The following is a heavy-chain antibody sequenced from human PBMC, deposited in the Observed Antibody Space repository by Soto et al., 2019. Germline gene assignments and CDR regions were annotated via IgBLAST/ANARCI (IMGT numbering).Heavy chain of an antibody. D-gene: IGHD5-12*01. J-gene: IGHJ4*02. Sequence: QVQLVQSGAEVKKPGSSVKVSCKASGGTFSSYAISWVRQAPGQGLEWMGGIIPIFGTANYAQKFQGRVTVTADESTSTAYMELSSLRSEDTAVYYCARTPPPGVATIPFDYWGQGTLVTVSS. CDR3: ARTPPPGVATIPFDY. CDR2: IIPIFGTA. CDR1: GGTFSSYA. V-gene: IGHV1-69*01.